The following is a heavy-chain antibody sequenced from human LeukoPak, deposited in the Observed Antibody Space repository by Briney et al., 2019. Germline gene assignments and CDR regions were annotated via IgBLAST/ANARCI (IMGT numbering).Heavy chain of an antibody. CDR2: ISSSSYT. CDR1: GFTFSDYY. Sequence: GGSLRLSCAASGFTFSDYYMSWIRQVPGKGLEWVSYISSSSYTNYADSVKGRFTISRDNAKNSLYLQMNSLRAEDTAVYYCARLVVVVAASAGGAFDPWGQGTLVTVSS. V-gene: IGHV3-11*06. CDR3: ARLVVVVAASAGGAFDP. D-gene: IGHD2-15*01. J-gene: IGHJ5*02.